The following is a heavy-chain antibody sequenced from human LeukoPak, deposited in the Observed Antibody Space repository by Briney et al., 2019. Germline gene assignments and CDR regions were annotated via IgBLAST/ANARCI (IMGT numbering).Heavy chain of an antibody. D-gene: IGHD2-15*01. CDR1: GYTFTGYY. Sequence: ASVKVSCKASGYTFTGYYMHWVRQAPGQGLEWMGWINPNSGGTNYAQKFQGRVTITADESTSTAYMELSSLRSEDTAVYYCASHCSGGSCYSNWFDPWGQGTLVTVSS. V-gene: IGHV1-2*02. J-gene: IGHJ5*02. CDR2: INPNSGGT. CDR3: ASHCSGGSCYSNWFDP.